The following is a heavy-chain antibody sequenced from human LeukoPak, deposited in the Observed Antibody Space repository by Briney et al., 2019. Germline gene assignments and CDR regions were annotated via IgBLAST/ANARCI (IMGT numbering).Heavy chain of an antibody. Sequence: GGSLRLSCAASGFTFSGYGMHWVRQAPGKGLEWVALISFDGSNQYYADSVKGRFTISRDNSKNTLYLQMSSLRAEDTAVYYCAKPPEVGATVAYFDYGGQGTLVTVS. CDR3: AKPPEVGATVAYFDY. V-gene: IGHV3-30*18. CDR1: GFTFSGYG. D-gene: IGHD1-26*01. J-gene: IGHJ4*02. CDR2: ISFDGSNQ.